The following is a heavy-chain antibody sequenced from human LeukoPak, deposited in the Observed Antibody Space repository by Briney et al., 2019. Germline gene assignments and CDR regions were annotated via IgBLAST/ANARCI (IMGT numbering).Heavy chain of an antibody. CDR2: INHSGST. J-gene: IGHJ4*02. V-gene: IGHV4-34*01. CDR1: GGSFSGYY. CDR3: ARGFGNRYYYGSGSLAY. Sequence: SETLSLTCAVYGGSFSGYYWSWIRQPPRKGLEWIGEINHSGSTNYNPSLKSRVTISVDTSKNQLSLKPSSVTAADTAVYYCARGFGNRYYYGSGSLAYWGQGTLVTVSS. D-gene: IGHD3-10*01.